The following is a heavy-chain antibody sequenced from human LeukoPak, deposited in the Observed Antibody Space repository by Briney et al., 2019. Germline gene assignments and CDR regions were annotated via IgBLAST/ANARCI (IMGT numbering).Heavy chain of an antibody. Sequence: GGSLRLSCAVSGFTFSSYGMHWVRQAPGKGLEWVAVISYDGSSKYYTESVKGRSTISRDNSKNTLYMQMNSLRAEDTAVYYCARAFYGGNSPEYFQHWGQGTLVTVSS. J-gene: IGHJ1*01. D-gene: IGHD4-23*01. CDR3: ARAFYGGNSPEYFQH. V-gene: IGHV3-30*03. CDR1: GFTFSSYG. CDR2: ISYDGSSK.